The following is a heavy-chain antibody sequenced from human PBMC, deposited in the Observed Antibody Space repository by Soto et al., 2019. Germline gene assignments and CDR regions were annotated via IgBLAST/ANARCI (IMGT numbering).Heavy chain of an antibody. D-gene: IGHD2-8*02. CDR1: GFTFSSYA. CDR2: ISGSGGST. J-gene: IGHJ5*02. CDR3: AKDTGGGSPSGWFDP. Sequence: XGSLRLSFAASGFTFSSYAMSWVRQAPGKGLEWVSAISGSGGSTYYADSVKGRFTISRDNSKNTLYLQMNSLRAEDTAVYYCAKDTGGGSPSGWFDPWGQGTLVTVSS. V-gene: IGHV3-23*01.